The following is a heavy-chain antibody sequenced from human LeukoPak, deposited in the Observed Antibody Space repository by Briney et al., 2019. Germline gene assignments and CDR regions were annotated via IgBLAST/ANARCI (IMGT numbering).Heavy chain of an antibody. CDR1: GGSISSGGYY. Sequence: PSETLSPTCTVSGGSISSGGYYWSWIRQHPGKGLEWIGYIYYSGSTYYNPSLKSRVTISVDTSKNQFSLKLSSVTAADTAVYYCAREDKYSSSPYFDYWGQGTLVTVSS. CDR2: IYYSGST. CDR3: AREDKYSSSPYFDY. D-gene: IGHD6-6*01. V-gene: IGHV4-31*03. J-gene: IGHJ4*02.